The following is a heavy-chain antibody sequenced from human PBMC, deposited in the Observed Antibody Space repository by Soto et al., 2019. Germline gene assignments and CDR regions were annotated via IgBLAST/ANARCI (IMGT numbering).Heavy chain of an antibody. CDR3: ARLRTYSSSWYPFDY. CDR1: GGSVSSGSYF. V-gene: IGHV4-61*01. Sequence: SETLSLTCNVSGGSVSSGSYFWSWIRQPPGKGLEWIGYIYYSGSTNYNPSLKSRVTISVDTSKNQFSLKLSSVTAADTAVYYCARLRTYSSSWYPFDYWGQGTLVTVSS. CDR2: IYYSGST. J-gene: IGHJ4*02. D-gene: IGHD6-13*01.